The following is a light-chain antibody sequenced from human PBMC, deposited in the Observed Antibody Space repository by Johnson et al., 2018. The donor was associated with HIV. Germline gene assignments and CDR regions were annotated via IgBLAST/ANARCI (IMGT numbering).Light chain of an antibody. Sequence: QSVLTQPPSVSAAPGQKVTISCSGSSSNIGNNYVSWYQQLPGTAPKLLIYDNNKRPSGIPDRFSGSQSGTSATLGITGLPTGDEADYYCGTWDSSLSVYVFGTGTKVSVL. CDR1: SSNIGNNY. V-gene: IGLV1-51*01. CDR2: DNN. J-gene: IGLJ1*01. CDR3: GTWDSSLSVYV.